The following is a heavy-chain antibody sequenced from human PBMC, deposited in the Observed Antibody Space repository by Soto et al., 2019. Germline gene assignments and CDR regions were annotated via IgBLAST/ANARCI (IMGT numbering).Heavy chain of an antibody. J-gene: IGHJ3*02. CDR2: IKQDGSEK. V-gene: IGHV3-7*01. D-gene: IGHD3-16*02. CDR3: ARDLTLSNYVWGSYRYDAFDI. CDR1: GFTFSSYW. Sequence: GESLKISCAASGFTFSSYWMSWVRQAPGKGLEWVANIKQDGSEKYYVDSVKGRFTISRDNAKNSLYLQMNSLRAEDTAVYYCARDLTLSNYVWGSYRYDAFDIWGQGTMVTVSS.